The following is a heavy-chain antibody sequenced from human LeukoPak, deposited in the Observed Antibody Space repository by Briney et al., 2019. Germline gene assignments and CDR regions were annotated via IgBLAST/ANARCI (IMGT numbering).Heavy chain of an antibody. Sequence: PGRSLRLSCAASGFIFSSYAMNWVRQAPGTGLEWVSGISGSGGRTDYADPVKGRFTISRDNSKNTLYLQMNSLRAEDTAVYYCAKGSYYDSSGYHPLSFDYWGQGTLVTVSS. CDR1: GFIFSSYA. V-gene: IGHV3-23*01. J-gene: IGHJ4*02. CDR2: ISGSGGRT. D-gene: IGHD3-22*01. CDR3: AKGSYYDSSGYHPLSFDY.